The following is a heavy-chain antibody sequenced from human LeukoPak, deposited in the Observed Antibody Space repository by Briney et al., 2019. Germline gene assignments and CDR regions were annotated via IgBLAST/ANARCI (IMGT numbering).Heavy chain of an antibody. J-gene: IGHJ5*02. V-gene: IGHV3-30*18. D-gene: IGHD5-18*01. CDR1: LVTYSSYC. CDR3: AQAGGASGYSYSDCA. CDR2: ISYDGSNK. Sequence: GGSLRLFCGASLVTYSSYCMLGVRQAPGKGLEWVAVISYDGSNKYYADSVKGRFTISRDNSKNTLYLQMNSLRAEDTAVYYCAQAGGASGYSYSDCAWGQGTLVTVSS.